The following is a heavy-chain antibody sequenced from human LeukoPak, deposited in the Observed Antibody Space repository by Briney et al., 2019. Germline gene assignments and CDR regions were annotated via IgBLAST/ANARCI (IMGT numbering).Heavy chain of an antibody. D-gene: IGHD3-22*01. CDR1: GGSISSYW. CDR3: ARFTRYDGGGYYLDY. CDR2: LFHCRRT. Sequence: PSETLSLTCTVSGGSISSYWWGGVRQPPGKGREWSGHLFHCRRTTYNPSLQRRVPISLHTSKHQFSLNLNSVTAADTALYYCARFTRYDGGGYYLDYWGQGTLVTVSS. J-gene: IGHJ4*02. V-gene: IGHV4-59*08.